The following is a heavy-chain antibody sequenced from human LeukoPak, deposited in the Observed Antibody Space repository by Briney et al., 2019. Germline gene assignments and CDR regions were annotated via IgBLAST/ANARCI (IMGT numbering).Heavy chain of an antibody. CDR2: IYYSGST. Sequence: SETLSLTCTVSGGSISSGDYYWSWIRQPPGRGLEWIGYIYYSGSTYYNPSLKSRVTISVDKSKNQFSLKLSSVTAADTAVYYCARGGVIDGSGHNAHYYYGMDVWGQGTTVTVSS. CDR3: ARGGVIDGSGHNAHYYYGMDV. V-gene: IGHV4-30-4*08. D-gene: IGHD3-10*01. J-gene: IGHJ6*02. CDR1: GGSISSGDYY.